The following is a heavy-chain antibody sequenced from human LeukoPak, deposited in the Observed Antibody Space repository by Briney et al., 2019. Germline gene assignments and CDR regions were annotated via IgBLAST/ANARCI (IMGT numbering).Heavy chain of an antibody. V-gene: IGHV1-8*01. CDR1: GYTFTSYD. Sequence: ASVKVSCKASGYTFTSYDINWVRQATGQGLEWMGWMNANSGNTGYTQKFQGRVTMTRNTSISTAYMELSSLRSEDTAVYYCARARSGSYGKYGMDVWGQGTTVTVSS. CDR3: ARARSGSYGKYGMDV. CDR2: MNANSGNT. J-gene: IGHJ6*02. D-gene: IGHD1-26*01.